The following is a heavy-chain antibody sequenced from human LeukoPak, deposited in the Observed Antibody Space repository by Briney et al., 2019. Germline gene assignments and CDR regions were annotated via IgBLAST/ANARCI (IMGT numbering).Heavy chain of an antibody. CDR1: GYSFTSYW. D-gene: IGHD3-3*01. V-gene: IGHV5-51*01. Sequence: GESLKISCEASGYSFTSYWIGWVRQMPGKGLEWVALIYPVDSDTRYNPSFQGQVTISADKSINTVYLQWNSLKASDSAMYYCARHRGTNFGMVMYNWFDPWGQGTLVTVSS. J-gene: IGHJ5*02. CDR3: ARHRGTNFGMVMYNWFDP. CDR2: IYPVDSDT.